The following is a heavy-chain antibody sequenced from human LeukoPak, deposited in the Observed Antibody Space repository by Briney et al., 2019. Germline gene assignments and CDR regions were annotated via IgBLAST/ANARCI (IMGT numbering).Heavy chain of an antibody. J-gene: IGHJ4*02. CDR3: SRDFVGAEDY. Sequence: GRSLRLSCSASGFTISSYWLHWVRQAPATGLVLVSRINPAGSVTNHADSVRGRFTISRDTATNTLYLEMNSLRAEDTAVYYCSRDFVGAEDYWGQGTLVTVSS. CDR1: GFTISSYW. V-gene: IGHV3-74*01. D-gene: IGHD2-21*01. CDR2: INPAGSVT.